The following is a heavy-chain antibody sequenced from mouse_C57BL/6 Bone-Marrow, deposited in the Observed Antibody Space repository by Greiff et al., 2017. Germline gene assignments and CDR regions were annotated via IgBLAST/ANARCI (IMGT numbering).Heavy chain of an antibody. CDR1: GYTFTDYY. D-gene: IGHD3-2*02. CDR2: INPYNGGT. Sequence: VQLQQSGPVLVKPGASVKMSCKASGYTFTDYYMNWVKQSHGKSLEWIGVINPYNGGTSYNQKFKGKATLTVDKSSSTAYMGLNSLTSEDSAVDYCAKGAAQAPWFAYWGQGTLVTVSA. J-gene: IGHJ3*01. V-gene: IGHV1-19*01. CDR3: AKGAAQAPWFAY.